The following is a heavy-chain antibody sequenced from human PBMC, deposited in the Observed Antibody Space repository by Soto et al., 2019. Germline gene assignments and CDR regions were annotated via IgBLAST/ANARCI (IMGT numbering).Heavy chain of an antibody. CDR3: AALDSIDY. Sequence: PGGSLRLSCAASGFTFSSYAMPWVRQAPGKGLEWVAVISYDGSDHYYADSVKGRFTIYRDNSKNTLLLQMNSLSTEATAVYYFAALDSIDYWGQGTLVTVSS. D-gene: IGHD2-21*01. CDR2: ISYDGSDH. CDR1: GFTFSSYA. V-gene: IGHV3-30-3*01. J-gene: IGHJ4*02.